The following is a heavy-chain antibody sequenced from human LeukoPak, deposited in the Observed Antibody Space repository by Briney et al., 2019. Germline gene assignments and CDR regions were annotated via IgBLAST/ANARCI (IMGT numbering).Heavy chain of an antibody. CDR2: VYHSGAT. J-gene: IGHJ4*02. CDR1: GYSITTYY. Sequence: PSETLSLSCTVSGYSITTYYWSWIRQPPGKGLEWIGEVYHSGATNYNPSLRSRVIISADRSSNQFSLRLNSVTAADTAVFYCARGEGYGSGTVHFDYWGRGILVTVSS. D-gene: IGHD3-10*01. V-gene: IGHV4-59*12. CDR3: ARGEGYGSGTVHFDY.